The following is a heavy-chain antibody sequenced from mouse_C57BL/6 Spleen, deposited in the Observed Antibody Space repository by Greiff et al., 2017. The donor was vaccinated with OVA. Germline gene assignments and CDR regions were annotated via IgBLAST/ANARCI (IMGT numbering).Heavy chain of an antibody. D-gene: IGHD3-2*02. CDR3: ARRSSGYPFAY. J-gene: IGHJ3*01. CDR2: INPGSGGT. V-gene: IGHV1-54*01. CDR1: GYAFTNYL. Sequence: QVQLKQSGAELVRPGTSVKVSCKASGYAFTNYLIEWVKQRPGQGLEWIGVINPGSGGTNYNEKFKGKATLTADKSSSTAYMQLSSLTSEDSAVYFCARRSSGYPFAYWGQGTLVTVSA.